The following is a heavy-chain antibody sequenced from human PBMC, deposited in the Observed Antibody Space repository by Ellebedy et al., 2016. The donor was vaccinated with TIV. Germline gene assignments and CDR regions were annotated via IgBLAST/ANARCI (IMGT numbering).Heavy chain of an antibody. Sequence: GESLKISCAASGFTFSSYAMHWVRQAPGKGLEWVAVISYDGSNKYYADSVKGRFTISRDNAQNSLYLQMSSLSSEDTAVYYCARDSIDYCDDDCFYYFDTWGQGTLVTVSS. J-gene: IGHJ4*02. CDR1: GFTFSSYA. D-gene: IGHD4-17*01. CDR3: ARDSIDYCDDDCFYYFDT. V-gene: IGHV3-30-3*01. CDR2: ISYDGSNK.